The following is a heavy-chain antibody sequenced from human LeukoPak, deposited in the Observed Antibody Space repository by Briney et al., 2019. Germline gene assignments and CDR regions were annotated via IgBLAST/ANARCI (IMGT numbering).Heavy chain of an antibody. CDR1: GFSFSNYA. Sequence: PGGSLRLSCVASGFSFSNYAMSWVRQAPGKGLEWVSGISGFGSSPYYADSVKGRFTISRDNSKNTLYLQMNRLRAEDTAVYYCARKGRGSGSYYNAYFDYWGQGTLVTVSS. CDR2: ISGFGSSP. D-gene: IGHD3-10*01. CDR3: ARKGRGSGSYYNAYFDY. V-gene: IGHV3-23*01. J-gene: IGHJ4*02.